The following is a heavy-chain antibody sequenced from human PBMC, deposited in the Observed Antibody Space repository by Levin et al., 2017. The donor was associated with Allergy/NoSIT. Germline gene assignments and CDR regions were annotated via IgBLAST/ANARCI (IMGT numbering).Heavy chain of an antibody. CDR1: GFTFSDYY. D-gene: IGHD3-10*01. Sequence: GGSLRLSCAASGFTFSDYYMSWIRQAPGKGLEWVSYISSSGSTIYYADSAKGRFTISRDNAKNSLYLQMNSLRAEDTAVYYCARDAASYYGSGSYSFDYWGQGTLVTVSS. CDR2: ISSSGSTI. V-gene: IGHV3-11*01. J-gene: IGHJ4*02. CDR3: ARDAASYYGSGSYSFDY.